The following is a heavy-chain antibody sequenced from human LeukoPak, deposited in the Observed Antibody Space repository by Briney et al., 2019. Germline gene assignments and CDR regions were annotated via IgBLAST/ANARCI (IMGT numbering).Heavy chain of an antibody. J-gene: IGHJ3*02. D-gene: IGHD3-9*01. CDR1: GGSISSSSYY. V-gene: IGHV4-39*07. CDR3: ARVGNYDILTGPTNGAFDI. CDR2: IYYSGST. Sequence: SETLSLTCTVSGGSISSSSYYWGWIRQPPGKGLEWIGSIYYSGSTYYNPSLKSRVTISVDTSKNQFSLKLSSVTAADTAVYYCARVGNYDILTGPTNGAFDIWGQGTMVTVSS.